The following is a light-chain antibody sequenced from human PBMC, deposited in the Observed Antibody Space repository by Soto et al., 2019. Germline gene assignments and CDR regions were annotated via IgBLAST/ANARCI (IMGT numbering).Light chain of an antibody. CDR1: QSIRSW. CDR2: KAS. J-gene: IGKJ1*01. Sequence: DIQMTQSPSTLSASVGDRVTITCRASQSIRSWLAWYQQKPGKAPKLLIDKASSLESGVPSRFSGSGSGTEFTLNISSLQPDDFATYYCQQYNSYPWTFGQGTKGEIK. CDR3: QQYNSYPWT. V-gene: IGKV1-5*03.